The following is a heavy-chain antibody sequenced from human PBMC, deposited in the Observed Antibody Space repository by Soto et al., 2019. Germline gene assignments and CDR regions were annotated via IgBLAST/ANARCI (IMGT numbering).Heavy chain of an antibody. CDR3: ATSDYGDPNYYFDY. V-gene: IGHV1-18*01. CDR1: GYTFTSYG. Sequence: ASVKVSCKASGYTFTSYGISWVRQAPGQGLEWMGWISAYNGNTNYAQKLQGRVTMTTDTSTSTAYMELRSLRSDDTVVYYCATSDYGDPNYYFDYWGQGTLVTVSS. D-gene: IGHD4-17*01. J-gene: IGHJ4*02. CDR2: ISAYNGNT.